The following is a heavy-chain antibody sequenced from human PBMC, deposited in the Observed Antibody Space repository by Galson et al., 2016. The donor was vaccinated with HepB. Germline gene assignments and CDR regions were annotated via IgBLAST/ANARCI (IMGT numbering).Heavy chain of an antibody. J-gene: IGHJ6*02. CDR2: IKPSGGST. CDR3: ARVLFGVYYGLDV. CDR1: GHTFTSYY. V-gene: IGHV1-46*01. Sequence: SVKVSCKASGHTFTSYYLHWVRQAPGQGLEWMGIIKPSGGSTTYAQKFQGRLTMTRDTSKSTVYMELSSLRSEDTAVYYCARVLFGVYYGLDVWGQGTTVTVSS. D-gene: IGHD3-3*01.